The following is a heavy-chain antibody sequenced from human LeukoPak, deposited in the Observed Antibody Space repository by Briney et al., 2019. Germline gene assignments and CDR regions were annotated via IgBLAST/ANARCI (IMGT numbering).Heavy chain of an antibody. D-gene: IGHD3-22*01. Sequence: PGGSLRLSCAASRFTFSSYAMSWVRQAPGKGLEWVSGISGSGGSTYYADSVKGRFTISRDNSKNALYLQMNSLRAEDTAVYYCAKARGTVVPPFDYWGQGTLVTVSS. CDR2: ISGSGGST. CDR3: AKARGTVVPPFDY. V-gene: IGHV3-23*01. J-gene: IGHJ4*02. CDR1: RFTFSSYA.